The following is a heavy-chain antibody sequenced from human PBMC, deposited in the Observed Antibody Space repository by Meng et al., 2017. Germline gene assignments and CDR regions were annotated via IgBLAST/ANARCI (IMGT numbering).Heavy chain of an antibody. CDR2: ISGDGSIK. CDR1: GFTFNYSW. J-gene: IGHJ2*01. D-gene: IGHD1-1*01. Sequence: GGGGGGLVPPGAFLRLCGADSGFTFNYSWMHRVRQVLGKGLVWVSRISGDGSIKNYADYVKGRFTISRDNAKNTLYLQMNSLRAEDTDVYYCARGEWNAAWYFDLWGRGTLVTASS. V-gene: IGHV3-74*01. CDR3: ARGEWNAAWYFDL.